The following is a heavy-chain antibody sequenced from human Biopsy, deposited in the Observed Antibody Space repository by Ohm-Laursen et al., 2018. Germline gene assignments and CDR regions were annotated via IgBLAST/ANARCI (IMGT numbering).Heavy chain of an antibody. CDR2: IYYSGTT. D-gene: IGHD3-3*01. CDR1: GESMGTYY. CDR3: ARVRGGFLEWFDY. J-gene: IGHJ5*01. V-gene: IGHV4-59*01. Sequence: TLSLTCAVSGESMGTYYWSWIRQPPGKGMEWIASIYYSGTTHKNPSLKSRVTISVDTSKGLLSLDLSSVTAADTAVYYCARVRGGFLEWFDYWGQGTLVTVSS.